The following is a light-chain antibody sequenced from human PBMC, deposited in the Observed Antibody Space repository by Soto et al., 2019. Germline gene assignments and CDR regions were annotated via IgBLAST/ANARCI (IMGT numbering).Light chain of an antibody. CDR3: QQSYSFPRT. CDR2: AAS. J-gene: IGKJ5*01. CDR1: QSISTW. Sequence: DIQMTQSPSTLSAYVGDRVTITCRASQSISTWLAWYQQKPGKAPKLLIYAASSLQSGVPSRFRGSGSGTDFTLTISSLQPEDFATYYCQQSYSFPRTFGQGTRLEIK. V-gene: IGKV1-5*01.